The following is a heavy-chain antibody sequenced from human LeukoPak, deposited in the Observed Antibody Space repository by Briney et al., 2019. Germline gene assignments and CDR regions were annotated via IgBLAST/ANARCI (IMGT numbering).Heavy chain of an antibody. CDR3: AKDIGGGYCSSTSCYGLDY. CDR1: GFTFDYYA. J-gene: IGHJ4*02. D-gene: IGHD2-2*01. Sequence: GRSLRLSCAASGFTFDYYAMHWVRQAPGKGLEWVSGISWNSGSIGYADSVKGRFTISRDNAKNSLYLKMNSLRAEDTALYYCAKDIGGGYCSSTSCYGLDYWGQGTLVTVSS. CDR2: ISWNSGSI. V-gene: IGHV3-9*01.